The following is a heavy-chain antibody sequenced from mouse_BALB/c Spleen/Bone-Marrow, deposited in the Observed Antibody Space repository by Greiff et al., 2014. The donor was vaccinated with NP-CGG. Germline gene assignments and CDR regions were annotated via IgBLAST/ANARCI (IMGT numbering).Heavy chain of an antibody. CDR3: ARWGAYFDY. CDR1: GYTFTSYW. V-gene: IGHV1-61*01. CDR2: IDPSDSET. J-gene: IGHJ2*01. Sequence: QVQLQQSGAELVRPGTPVKLYCKASGYTFTSYWMNWVKQRPGRGLEWIGRIDPSDSETHYNQKFKDKATLTVDKSSSTAYIQLSSLTSEDSAVYYCARWGAYFDYWGQGTTLTVPS.